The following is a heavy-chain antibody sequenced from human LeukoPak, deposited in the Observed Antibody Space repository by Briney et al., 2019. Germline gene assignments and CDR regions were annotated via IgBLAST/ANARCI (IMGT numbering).Heavy chain of an antibody. CDR2: IYPGDSDT. J-gene: IGHJ4*02. V-gene: IGHV5-51*01. D-gene: IGHD2-21*02. CDR3: ARLEVTAILVGYYFDY. CDR1: GYSFTSYW. Sequence: GESLKISCKGSGYSFTSYWIGWVRQMPGKGLEWMGIIYPGDSDTRYSPSFQGQVTISADKSISTAYLQWSSLKASDTATYYCARLEVTAILVGYYFDYWGQGTLVTVSS.